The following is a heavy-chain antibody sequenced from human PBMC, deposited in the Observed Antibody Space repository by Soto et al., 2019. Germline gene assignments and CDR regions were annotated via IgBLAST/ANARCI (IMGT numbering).Heavy chain of an antibody. D-gene: IGHD1-26*01. CDR3: ARSGSYGGGYFDY. V-gene: IGHV4-4*02. J-gene: IGHJ4*02. CDR2: IYHSGST. Sequence: SETLSLTCAVSGGSISSSNWWSWVRQPPGKGLEWIGEIYHSGSTNYNPSLKSRVTISVDKSKNQFSLKLSFVTAADTAVYFCARSGSYGGGYFDYWGQGTLVTVSS. CDR1: GGSISSSNW.